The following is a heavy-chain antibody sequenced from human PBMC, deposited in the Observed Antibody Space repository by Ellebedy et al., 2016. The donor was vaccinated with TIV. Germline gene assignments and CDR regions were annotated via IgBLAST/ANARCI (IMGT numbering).Heavy chain of an antibody. V-gene: IGHV2-70*01. J-gene: IGHJ6*02. CDR3: AGNFRLGSSKPYYYYGMDV. Sequence: SGPTLVKPTQTLTLTCTFSGFSLSTSGMCVSWIRQPPGKALEWLALIDWDDDKYYSTSLKTRLTISKDTSKNQVVLTMTNMDPVDTATYYCAGNFRLGSSKPYYYYGMDVWGQGTTVTVSS. CDR1: GFSLSTSGMC. CDR2: IDWDDDK. D-gene: IGHD1-14*01.